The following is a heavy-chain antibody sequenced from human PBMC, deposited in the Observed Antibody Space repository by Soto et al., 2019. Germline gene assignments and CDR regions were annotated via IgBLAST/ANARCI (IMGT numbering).Heavy chain of an antibody. J-gene: IGHJ6*02. CDR1: GFTFSSYW. D-gene: IGHD4-17*01. V-gene: IGHV3-74*01. Sequence: PGGSLRLSCAASGFTFSSYWMHWVRQAPGKGLVWVSRINSDGSSTSYADSVKGRFTISRGNAKNTLYLQMNSLRAEDTAVYYCARVGPTVTTGGYYYGMDVWGQGTTVTVSS. CDR3: ARVGPTVTTGGYYYGMDV. CDR2: INSDGSST.